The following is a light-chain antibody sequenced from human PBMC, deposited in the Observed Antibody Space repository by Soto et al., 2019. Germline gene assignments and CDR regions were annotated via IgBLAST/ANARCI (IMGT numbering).Light chain of an antibody. Sequence: EIVMTQSPATLSVSPGERATLSCRASQRVSSNLAWYQQKPCQAPRLLLYGASTRATAIPARFSASGSGTEFTRTISSLQSEDFAVYYCQQYNNWPPVTFGQGTRLEIK. CDR3: QQYNNWPPVT. CDR1: QRVSSN. V-gene: IGKV3-15*01. CDR2: GAS. J-gene: IGKJ5*01.